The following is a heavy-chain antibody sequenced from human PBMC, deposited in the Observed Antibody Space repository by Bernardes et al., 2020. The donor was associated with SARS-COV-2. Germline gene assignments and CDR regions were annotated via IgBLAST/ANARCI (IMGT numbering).Heavy chain of an antibody. D-gene: IGHD4-17*01. CDR2: ISGSGERT. Sequence: GGSLRLSCAASGFTFSSNAMSWVRQAPGKGLEWVSSISGSGERTFYADSVKGRFTISRDNSKNTVDMQMNGLRAEDTAVYYCAKVLYGDYADYWGQGTLVTVSS. CDR3: AKVLYGDYADY. CDR1: GFTFSSNA. V-gene: IGHV3-23*01. J-gene: IGHJ4*02.